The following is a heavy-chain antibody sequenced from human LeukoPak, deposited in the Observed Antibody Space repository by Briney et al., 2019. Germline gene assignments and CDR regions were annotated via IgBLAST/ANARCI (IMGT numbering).Heavy chain of an antibody. CDR3: AKSGGYGLIDY. CDR2: IYSSGST. J-gene: IGHJ4*02. D-gene: IGHD1-26*01. V-gene: IGHV4-39*01. Sequence: SETLSLTCTVSGASISGSNYYWGWIRQPPGKGLEWIGNIYSSGSTYYNASLQSRVTISIDTSKNQFSLRLNSVTAADTAMYYCAKSGGYGLIDYWGQGTRVTVSS. CDR1: GASISGSNYY.